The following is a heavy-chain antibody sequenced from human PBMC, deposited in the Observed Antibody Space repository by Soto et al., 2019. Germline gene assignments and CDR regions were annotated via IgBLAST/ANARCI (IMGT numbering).Heavy chain of an antibody. CDR2: IYYSGST. Sequence: QVQLQESGPGLVKPSQTLSLTCTLSGGSISSGGYYWTWIRQHRGKGLEWIGYIYYSGSTYYNPSLKSRVTMSVDTAKIQFSLKLSSVTAADTAVYYCARVCGGDCHYGMDVWGQGTTVTVSS. CDR1: GGSISSGGYY. J-gene: IGHJ6*02. D-gene: IGHD2-21*02. CDR3: ARVCGGDCHYGMDV. V-gene: IGHV4-31*03.